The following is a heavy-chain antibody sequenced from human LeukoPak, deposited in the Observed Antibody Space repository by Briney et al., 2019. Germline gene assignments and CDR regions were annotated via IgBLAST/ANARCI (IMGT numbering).Heavy chain of an antibody. CDR3: ARKTDSGGGSGY. J-gene: IGHJ4*02. CDR1: GFTVSRNY. V-gene: IGHV3-66*01. D-gene: IGHD1-26*01. CDR2: IYSGGGT. Sequence: GGSLSLSCAASGFTVSRNYMTWVRQAPGKVPEWISLIYSGGGTHYADSVKGRFTISRDNSKNTLYLQMNSLRAEDTAVYCCARKTDSGGGSGYWGQGTLVTVSS.